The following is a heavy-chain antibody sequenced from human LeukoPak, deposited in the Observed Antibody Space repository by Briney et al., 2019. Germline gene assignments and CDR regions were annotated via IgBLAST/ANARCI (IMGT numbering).Heavy chain of an antibody. CDR2: IRYDGSNK. D-gene: IGHD3-3*01. J-gene: IGHJ3*02. V-gene: IGHV3-30*02. CDR1: GFTFSTYG. CDR3: AKGLKSYTIFGVVASGYAFDI. Sequence: PGESLRLSCAASGFTFSTYGIHWVRQAPGKGLEWVAFIRYDGSNKYYADSVKGRFTISRDNSKNTLYLQMNSLRAEDTAVYYCAKGLKSYTIFGVVASGYAFDIWGQGTMVTVSS.